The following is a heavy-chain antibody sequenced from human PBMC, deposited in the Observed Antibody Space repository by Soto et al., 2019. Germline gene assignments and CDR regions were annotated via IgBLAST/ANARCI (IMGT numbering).Heavy chain of an antibody. V-gene: IGHV4-39*01. CDR3: AGQTFTIAAASYGRSNWFDP. D-gene: IGHD6-25*01. J-gene: IGHJ5*02. Sequence: KSSETLSLTCTVSGGSIASSSHFWGWVRQPPGKGLEWIGTIYFTGNTYYTPSLKSRLTMSIDTSKNEFSLRLNSVTAADTAVYYCAGQTFTIAAASYGRSNWFDPWGPGTLVTASS. CDR2: IYFTGNT. CDR1: GGSIASSSHF.